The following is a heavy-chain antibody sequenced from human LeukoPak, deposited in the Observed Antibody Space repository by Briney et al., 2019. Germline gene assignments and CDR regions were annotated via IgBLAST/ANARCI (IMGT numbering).Heavy chain of an antibody. Sequence: ASVKVSCKASGYTFTGYYMHWVRRAPGQGLEWMGWINPNSGGTNYAQKFQGRVTMTRDTSISTAYMGLSRLRSDDTAVYYCARDKEGMAAAAGKVWFDPWGQGTLVTVSS. V-gene: IGHV1-2*02. D-gene: IGHD6-13*01. J-gene: IGHJ5*02. CDR2: INPNSGGT. CDR3: ARDKEGMAAAAGKVWFDP. CDR1: GYTFTGYY.